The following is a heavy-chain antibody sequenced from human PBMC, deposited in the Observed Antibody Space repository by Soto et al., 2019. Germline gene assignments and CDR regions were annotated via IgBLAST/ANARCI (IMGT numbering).Heavy chain of an antibody. V-gene: IGHV1-3*01. Sequence: GASVKVSCKASGYTFTTYAMHWVRQAPGQRLEWMGWINASNGKTKYSQKFQGRVTITRDTSATTAYMELSSLRSEDTAVYYCARSSGYYYYYYGMDVWGQGTTVTVSS. D-gene: IGHD3-22*01. J-gene: IGHJ6*02. CDR3: ARSSGYYYYYYGMDV. CDR2: INASNGKT. CDR1: GYTFTTYA.